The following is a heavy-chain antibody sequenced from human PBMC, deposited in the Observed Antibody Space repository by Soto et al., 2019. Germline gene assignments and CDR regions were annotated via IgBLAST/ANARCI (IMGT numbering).Heavy chain of an antibody. CDR3: AVSSGYDYGDYGIDY. V-gene: IGHV1-46*01. Sequence: ASVKVSCKASGYTFTSYYMHWVRQAPGQGLEWMGIINPSGGSTSYAQKFQGRVTMTRDTSTSTVYMELSSLRSEDTAVYYCAVSSGYDYGDYGIDYWGQGTLVTVSS. CDR1: GYTFTSYY. D-gene: IGHD4-17*01. CDR2: INPSGGST. J-gene: IGHJ4*02.